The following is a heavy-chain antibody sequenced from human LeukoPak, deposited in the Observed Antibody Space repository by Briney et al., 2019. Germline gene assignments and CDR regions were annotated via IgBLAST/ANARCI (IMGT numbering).Heavy chain of an antibody. J-gene: IGHJ3*02. CDR3: ASSVVHDYVVFDAFDI. CDR2: INHSGST. V-gene: IGHV4-34*01. D-gene: IGHD3-16*01. CDR1: GGSFSGYY. Sequence: SETLSLTCAVYGGSFSGYYWSWIRQPPGKGLEWIGEINHSGSTNYNPSLKSRVTISVDTSKNQFSLKLSSVTAADTAVYYCASSVVHDYVVFDAFDIWGQGTMVTVSS.